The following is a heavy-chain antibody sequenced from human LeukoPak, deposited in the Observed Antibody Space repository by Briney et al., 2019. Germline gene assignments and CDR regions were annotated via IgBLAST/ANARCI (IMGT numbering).Heavy chain of an antibody. V-gene: IGHV1-8*01. CDR3: AREGPLLWFGELSVADV. CDR1: GYTFTSYD. D-gene: IGHD3-10*01. J-gene: IGHJ6*02. CDR2: MNPNSGNT. Sequence: ASVKVSYKASGYTFTSYDINWVRQATGQGLEWMGWMNPNSGNTGYAQKFQGRVTMTRNTSISTAYMELSSLRSEDTAVYYCAREGPLLWFGELSVADVWGQGTTVTVSS.